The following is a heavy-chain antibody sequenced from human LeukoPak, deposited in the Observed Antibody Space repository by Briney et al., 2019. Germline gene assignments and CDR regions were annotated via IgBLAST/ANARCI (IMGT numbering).Heavy chain of an antibody. D-gene: IGHD4-17*01. V-gene: IGHV3-23*01. Sequence: PSETLSLTCAVSGASISSTNWWSWVRQPPGKGLEWVSAISGSGGSTYYADSVKGRFTISRDNSKNTLYLQMNSLRAEDTAVYYCAKETSDYGDEYFDYWGQGTLVTVSS. CDR2: ISGSGGST. CDR1: GASISSTN. J-gene: IGHJ4*02. CDR3: AKETSDYGDEYFDY.